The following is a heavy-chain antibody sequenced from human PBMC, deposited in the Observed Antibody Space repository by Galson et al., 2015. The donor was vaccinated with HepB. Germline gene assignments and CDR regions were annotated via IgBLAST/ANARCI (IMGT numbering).Heavy chain of an antibody. Sequence: SLRLSCAASGFTFSGSAMHWVRQASGKGLEWVGRIRSKANTYATAYGASVKGRFTTSRDDSKSTAYLQMNSLKTEDTAVYYCTRRSKDDSSGYYLSWGQGTLVTVSS. CDR1: GFTFSGSA. CDR3: TRRSKDDSSGYYLS. CDR2: IRSKANTYAT. V-gene: IGHV3-73*01. D-gene: IGHD3-22*01. J-gene: IGHJ5*02.